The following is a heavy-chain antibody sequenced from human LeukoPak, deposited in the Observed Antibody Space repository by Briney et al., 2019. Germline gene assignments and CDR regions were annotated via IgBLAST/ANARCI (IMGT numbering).Heavy chain of an antibody. CDR1: GNSISNYA. D-gene: IGHD3-10*01. Sequence: ASVKVSCKASGNSISNYAVSWVRQATGQGLEWMGWMNPNSGNTGYAQKFQGRVTMTRNTSISTAYMELSSLSSEDTAVYYCARGRGVRGAPDYWGQGTLVTVSS. V-gene: IGHV1-8*01. CDR3: ARGRGVRGAPDY. J-gene: IGHJ4*02. CDR2: MNPNSGNT.